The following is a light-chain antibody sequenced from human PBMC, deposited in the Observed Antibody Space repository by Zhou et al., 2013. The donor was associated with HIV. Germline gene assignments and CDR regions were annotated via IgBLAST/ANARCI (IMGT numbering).Light chain of an antibody. CDR1: QRVGSY. Sequence: EIVLTQSPATLSLSPGEGVTVSCRASQRVGSYLAWYQQKRGQAPRLLIYDAFNRAAGIPARFSGSGSGTDFTLTINSLEPEDFAVYYCQQYGSSPATFGQGTEVEIK. V-gene: IGKV3-11*01. CDR3: QQYGSSPAT. J-gene: IGKJ1*01. CDR2: DAF.